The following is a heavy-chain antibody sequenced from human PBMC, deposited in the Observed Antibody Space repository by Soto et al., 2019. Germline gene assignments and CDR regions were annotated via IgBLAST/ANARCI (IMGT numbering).Heavy chain of an antibody. Sequence: SETLSLTCAVSGGSISSSNWWSWVRQPPGKGLEWIGEIYHSGSTNYNPSLKSRVTISVDKSKNQFSLKLSSVTAADTAVYYCARVDYDILTGYYKRYYFDYWGQGTLVTVSS. V-gene: IGHV4-4*02. CDR2: IYHSGST. CDR3: ARVDYDILTGYYKRYYFDY. D-gene: IGHD3-9*01. J-gene: IGHJ4*02. CDR1: GGSISSSNW.